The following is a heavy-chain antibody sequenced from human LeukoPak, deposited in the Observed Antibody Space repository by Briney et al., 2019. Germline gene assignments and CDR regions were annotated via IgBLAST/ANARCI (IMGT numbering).Heavy chain of an antibody. V-gene: IGHV1-2*02. CDR1: GYIFTAYY. D-gene: IGHD5-24*01. J-gene: IGHJ4*02. CDR2: INPNSGGT. CDR3: ARVDATSLAVHY. Sequence: ASVKVSCKASGYIFTAYYIHWVRQAPGQGLEWMGRINPNSGGTNSGQKFQGRVTMTRDTSISTAYLELSSLTFDDTAVYYCARVDATSLAVHYWGQGTLVTVSS.